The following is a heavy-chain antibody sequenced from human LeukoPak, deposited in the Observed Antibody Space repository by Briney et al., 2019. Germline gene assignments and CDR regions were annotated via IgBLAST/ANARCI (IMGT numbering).Heavy chain of an antibody. Sequence: GSLRLSCAASGFTVSSNYMSWVRQAPGKGLEWVSVIYSGGSTYYADSVKGRFTISRDNSKNTLYLQMNSLRAEDTAVYYCAKDDDYGDYEPDYWGQGTLVTVSS. CDR3: AKDDDYGDYEPDY. V-gene: IGHV3-53*01. J-gene: IGHJ4*02. D-gene: IGHD4-17*01. CDR2: IYSGGST. CDR1: GFTVSSNY.